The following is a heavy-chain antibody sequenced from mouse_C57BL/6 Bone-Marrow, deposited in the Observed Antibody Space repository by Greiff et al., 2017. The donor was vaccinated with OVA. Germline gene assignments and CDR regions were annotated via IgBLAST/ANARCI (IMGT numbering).Heavy chain of an antibody. CDR1: GFTFSDYY. D-gene: IGHD1-1*01. CDR3: ASRGYYGSSYGGAMDY. V-gene: IGHV5-12*01. J-gene: IGHJ4*01. Sequence: EVNLVESGGGLVQPGGSLKLSCAASGFTFSDYYMYWVRQTPEKRLEWVAYISNGGGSTYYPDTVKGRFTISRDNAKNTLYLQMSRLKSEDTAMYYCASRGYYGSSYGGAMDYWGQGTSVTVSS. CDR2: ISNGGGST.